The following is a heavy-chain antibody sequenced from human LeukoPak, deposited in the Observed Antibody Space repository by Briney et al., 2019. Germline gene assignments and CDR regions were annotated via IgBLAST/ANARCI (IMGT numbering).Heavy chain of an antibody. D-gene: IGHD3-22*01. V-gene: IGHV1-69*05. CDR2: IIPIFGTA. CDR1: GGTFSSYA. Sequence: ASVKVSCKASGGTFSSYAMSWVRQAPGQGLEWMGRIIPIFGTASYAQKFQGRVTITTDESTSTAYMELSSLRSEDTAVYYCARAKTYYYDSSGLLPDYWGQGTLVTVSS. CDR3: ARAKTYYYDSSGLLPDY. J-gene: IGHJ4*02.